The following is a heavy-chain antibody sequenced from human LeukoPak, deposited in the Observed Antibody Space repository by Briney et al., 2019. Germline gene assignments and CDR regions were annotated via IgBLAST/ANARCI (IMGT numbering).Heavy chain of an antibody. D-gene: IGHD3-10*01. J-gene: IGHJ4*02. CDR1: GFTFRSHS. V-gene: IGHV3-23*01. Sequence: AWGSLRLSCAASGFTFRSHSRSWVRQAAGKGPEWVSAINTRGDRTEYPSSLRGRFTMSRHNSKNTLYLQMYSLRVEDTAVYYCAKISLSGRAVAGPFDDWGQGTLVSVFS. CDR2: INTRGDRT. CDR3: AKISLSGRAVAGPFDD.